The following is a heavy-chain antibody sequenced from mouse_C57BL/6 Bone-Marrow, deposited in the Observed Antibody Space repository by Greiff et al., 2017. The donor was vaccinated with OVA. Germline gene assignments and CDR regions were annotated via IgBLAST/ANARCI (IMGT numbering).Heavy chain of an antibody. CDR3: ARVYYGSSYFDY. J-gene: IGHJ2*01. V-gene: IGHV5-4*03. CDR2: ISDGGSYT. D-gene: IGHD1-1*01. Sequence: EVKVVESGGGLVKPGGSLKLSCAASGFTFSSYAMSWVRQTPEKRLEWVATISDGGSYTYYPDNVKGRFTISRDNAKNNLYRQMSHLKSEDTAMYYCARVYYGSSYFDYWGQGTTLTVSS. CDR1: GFTFSSYA.